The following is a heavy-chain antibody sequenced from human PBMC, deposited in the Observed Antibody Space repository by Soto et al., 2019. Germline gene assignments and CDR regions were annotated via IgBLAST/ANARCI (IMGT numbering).Heavy chain of an antibody. D-gene: IGHD6-13*01. CDR1: GGSISSGGYY. J-gene: IGHJ6*02. V-gene: IGHV4-31*02. Sequence: SETLSLTXTVSGGSISSGGYYWSWIRQHPGKGLEWIGYIYYSGSTYYNPSLKSRVTISVDTSKNQSSLKLSSVTAADTAVYYCAREKLELRPIAAAGTGPLYYYYGMDVWGQGTTVTVSS. CDR2: IYYSGST. CDR3: AREKLELRPIAAAGTGPLYYYYGMDV.